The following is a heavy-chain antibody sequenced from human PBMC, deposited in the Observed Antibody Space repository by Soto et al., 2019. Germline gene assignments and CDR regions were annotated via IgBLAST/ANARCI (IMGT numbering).Heavy chain of an antibody. Sequence: GASVKVSCKASGYTFTSYYMHWVRQAPGQGLEWMGIINPSGGSTSYAQKFQGRVTMTRDTSTSTVYMELSSLRSEDTAVYYCARGLRGQLLTVQGLHYSGPGTILTVYS. V-gene: IGHV1-46*01. J-gene: IGHJ4*02. CDR1: GYTFTSYY. CDR2: INPSGGST. CDR3: ARGLRGQLLTVQGLHY. D-gene: IGHD2-2*01.